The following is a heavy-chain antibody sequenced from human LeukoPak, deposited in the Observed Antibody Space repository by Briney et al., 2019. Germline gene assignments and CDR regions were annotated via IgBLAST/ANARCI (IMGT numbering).Heavy chain of an antibody. CDR1: GFTFSSYS. V-gene: IGHV3-21*01. CDR2: ISSSSSYI. D-gene: IGHD1-26*01. CDR3: ARVIKGVGGRYYYYYGMDV. Sequence: GGSLRLSCAASGFTFSSYSMNWVRQAPGKGLEWVSSISSSSSYIYYADSVKGRFTISRDNAKNSLYLQMNSLRAEDTAVYYCARVIKGVGGRYYYYYGMDVWGQGTTVTVSS. J-gene: IGHJ6*02.